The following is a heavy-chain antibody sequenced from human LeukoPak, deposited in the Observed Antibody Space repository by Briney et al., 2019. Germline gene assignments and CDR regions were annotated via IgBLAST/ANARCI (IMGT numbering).Heavy chain of an antibody. Sequence: ASVKVSCKASGYTFTSYDIYWVRQATGQGLEWMGWMNPNSGNTGYAQKFQGRVTITRNTSISTAYMELSSLRSGDTAVYYCATSAIAAAADAFDIWGQGTMVTVSS. CDR2: MNPNSGNT. J-gene: IGHJ3*02. V-gene: IGHV1-8*03. CDR3: ATSAIAAAADAFDI. CDR1: GYTFTSYD. D-gene: IGHD6-13*01.